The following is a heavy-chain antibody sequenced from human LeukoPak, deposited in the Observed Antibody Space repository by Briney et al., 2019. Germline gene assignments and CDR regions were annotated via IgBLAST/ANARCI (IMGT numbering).Heavy chain of an antibody. CDR1: GGSISSYY. D-gene: IGHD3-22*01. CDR2: IYYSGTT. Sequence: SETLSLTCTVSGGSISSYYWSWIRQPPGKGLEWIGYIYYSGTTNYNPSLKSRVTISVDTSKNQFSLKLSSVTAADTAVYYCARRNPRYDSSGYYENFDYWGQGTLVTVSS. V-gene: IGHV4-59*12. J-gene: IGHJ4*02. CDR3: ARRNPRYDSSGYYENFDY.